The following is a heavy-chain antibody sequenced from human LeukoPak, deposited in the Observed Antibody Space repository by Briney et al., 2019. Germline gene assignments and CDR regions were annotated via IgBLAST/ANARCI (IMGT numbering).Heavy chain of an antibody. D-gene: IGHD6-13*01. CDR1: GFTFSSYW. V-gene: IGHV3-9*01. Sequence: GGSLRLSCAASGFTFSSYWMHWVRQAPGKGLEWVSGISWNSGSIGYADSVKGRFTISRDNAKNSLYLQMNSLRAEDTALYYCAKDRGIAAACLLDYWGQGTLVTVSS. CDR3: AKDRGIAAACLLDY. CDR2: ISWNSGSI. J-gene: IGHJ4*02.